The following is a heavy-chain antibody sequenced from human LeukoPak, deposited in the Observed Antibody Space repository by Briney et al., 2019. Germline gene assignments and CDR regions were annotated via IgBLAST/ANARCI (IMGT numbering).Heavy chain of an antibody. J-gene: IGHJ4*02. D-gene: IGHD3-10*01. Sequence: GGSLRPSCVVSEFTFSDYYMSWIRQVPGKGLEWISYISGSGATIYYAAYVKGRFTITRDNAKNSLYMEMNDLRSGDTAVYYCVRGARGSWSGFDYWGQGTLVTVSS. CDR2: ISGSGATI. CDR1: EFTFSDYY. V-gene: IGHV3-11*01. CDR3: VRGARGSWSGFDY.